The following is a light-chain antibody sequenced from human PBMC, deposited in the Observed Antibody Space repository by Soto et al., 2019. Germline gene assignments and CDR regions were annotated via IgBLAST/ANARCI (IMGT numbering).Light chain of an antibody. CDR1: QDITNY. J-gene: IGKJ1*01. CDR2: GAS. CDR3: QKYNSAPWT. Sequence: DIQMTQSPSSLSAYVGDRVTITCRASQDITNYLAWYQQKPGEAPKLLIFGASTLHSGVPSRFSGSGSGTDLILTISSPQPEDVATYYCQKYNSAPWTFGQGTKVEI. V-gene: IGKV1-27*01.